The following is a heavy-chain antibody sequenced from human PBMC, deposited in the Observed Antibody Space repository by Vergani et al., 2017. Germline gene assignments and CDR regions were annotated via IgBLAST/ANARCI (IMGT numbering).Heavy chain of an antibody. V-gene: IGHV3-53*01. D-gene: IGHD6-13*01. CDR2: IYRGGIT. J-gene: IGHJ6*03. CDR1: ELTVSSNY. CDR3: ARPGIEAAATGDPTTAYYYMDV. Sequence: EVQLLESGGGLIQPGGSLRLSCAASELTVSSNYMTWVRQAPGKGLEWVSIIYRGGITYYADSVKGRFTISRDNSKNTLYLQMNSLRAEDTAVYYCARPGIEAAATGDPTTAYYYMDVWGKGTTVTVSS.